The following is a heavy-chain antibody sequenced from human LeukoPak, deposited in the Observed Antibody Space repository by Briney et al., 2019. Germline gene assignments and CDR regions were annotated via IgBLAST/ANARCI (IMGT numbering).Heavy chain of an antibody. Sequence: GGSLRLSCTASGFTFNSFAMHWVRQAPGKGLDWLAVISKDGTNKYCVDSVKGRFTISRDNSNNTVYLQMSSLRAEDTAVYYCAREDQQLPDYWGQGTLVTVSS. CDR2: ISKDGTNK. V-gene: IGHV3-30-3*01. CDR1: GFTFNSFA. D-gene: IGHD6-13*01. CDR3: AREDQQLPDY. J-gene: IGHJ4*02.